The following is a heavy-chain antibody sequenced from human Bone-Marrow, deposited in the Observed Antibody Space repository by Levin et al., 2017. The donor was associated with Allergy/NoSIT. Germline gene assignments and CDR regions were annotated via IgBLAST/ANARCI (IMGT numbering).Heavy chain of an antibody. CDR2: IYYSGST. CDR3: AREAQWFGELGAFDI. J-gene: IGHJ3*02. V-gene: IGHV4-31*03. Sequence: SQTLSLTCTVSGGSISSGGYYWSWIRQHPGKGLEWIGYIYYSGSTYYNPSLKSRVTISVDTSKNQFSLKLSSVTAADTAVYYCAREAQWFGELGAFDIWGQGTMVTVSS. CDR1: GGSISSGGYY. D-gene: IGHD3-10*01.